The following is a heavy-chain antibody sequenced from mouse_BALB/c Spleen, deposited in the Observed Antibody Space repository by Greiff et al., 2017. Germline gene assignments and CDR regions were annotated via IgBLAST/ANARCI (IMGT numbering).Heavy chain of an antibody. CDR1: GFTFTDYY. CDR2: IRNKANGYTT. V-gene: IGHV7-3*02. Sequence: EVQLVESGGGLVQPGGSLRLSCATSGFTFTDYYMSWVRQPPGKALEWLGFIRNKANGYTTEYSASVKGRFTISRDNSQSILYLQMNTLRAEDSATDYCAREYGNYYAMDYWGQGTSVTVSS. J-gene: IGHJ4*01. D-gene: IGHD2-10*02. CDR3: AREYGNYYAMDY.